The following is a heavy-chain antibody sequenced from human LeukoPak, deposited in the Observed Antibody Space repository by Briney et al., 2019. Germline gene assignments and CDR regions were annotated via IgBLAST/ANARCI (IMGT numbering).Heavy chain of an antibody. V-gene: IGHV3-30*01. J-gene: IGHJ4*02. D-gene: IGHD3-3*01. CDR1: GFTFSSYA. CDR3: ARGGGIRVLFDY. Sequence: PGGSLRLSCEASGFTFSSYAMHWVRQAPGKGLEWVAVISYDGSNKYYADSVKGRFTISRDNSKNTLYLQMNSLRAEDTAVYYCARGGGIRVLFDYWGQGTLVTVSS. CDR2: ISYDGSNK.